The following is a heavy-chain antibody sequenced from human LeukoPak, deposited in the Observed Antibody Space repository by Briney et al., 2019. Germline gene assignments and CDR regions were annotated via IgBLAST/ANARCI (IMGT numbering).Heavy chain of an antibody. CDR3: ARDRPTYDILTGYYRAEYFQH. CDR1: GGSISSHY. Sequence: SETLSLTCTVSGGSISSHYWSWIRQPPGKGLEWIGYIYYSGSTNYNPSLKSRVTISVDTSKNQFSLKLSSVTAADTAVYYCARDRPTYDILTGYYRAEYFQHWGQGTLVTVSS. CDR2: IYYSGST. J-gene: IGHJ1*01. V-gene: IGHV4-59*11. D-gene: IGHD3-9*01.